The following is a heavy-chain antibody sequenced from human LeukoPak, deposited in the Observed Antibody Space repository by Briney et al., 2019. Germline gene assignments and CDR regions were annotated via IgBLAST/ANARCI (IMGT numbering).Heavy chain of an antibody. CDR1: GFTFSSYA. V-gene: IGHV3-23*01. CDR2: INESGGTT. CDR3: AKDDSTSLNWFDP. D-gene: IGHD2-21*01. J-gene: IGHJ5*02. Sequence: GGSLRLSCAASGFTFSSYAMAWVRQAPGKGLEWVSVINESGGTTYYAASVNGRFTISRDSSKNTLYLQLSSLRAEDTALYYCAKDDSTSLNWFDPWGQGTLVTVSS.